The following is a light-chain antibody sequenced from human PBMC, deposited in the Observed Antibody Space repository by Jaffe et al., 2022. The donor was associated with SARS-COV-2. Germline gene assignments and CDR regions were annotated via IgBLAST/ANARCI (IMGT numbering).Light chain of an antibody. V-gene: IGKV1-5*03. CDR1: QSISDW. J-gene: IGKJ1*01. Sequence: DIQMTQSPSTLSASVGDRVTITCRASQSISDWLAWYQQKPGKVPKLLIYKASTVESGVPPRFSGSGSGTEFTLTISSLQPDDFATYYCQHYNSFPWTFGQGTKVEI. CDR3: QHYNSFPWT. CDR2: KAS.